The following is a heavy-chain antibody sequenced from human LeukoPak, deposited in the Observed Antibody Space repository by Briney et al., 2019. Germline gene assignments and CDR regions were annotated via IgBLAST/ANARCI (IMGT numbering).Heavy chain of an antibody. V-gene: IGHV4-59*12. CDR1: GGSISSYY. CDR2: IYYSGST. J-gene: IGHJ4*02. CDR3: ARGRGSYSFDY. Sequence: SEALSLTCTVSGGSISSYYWSWIRQPPRKGLEWIGYIYYSGSTNYNPSLKSRVTISVDTSKNQFSLKLSSVTAADTAVYYCARGRGSYSFDYWGQGTLVTVSS. D-gene: IGHD1-26*01.